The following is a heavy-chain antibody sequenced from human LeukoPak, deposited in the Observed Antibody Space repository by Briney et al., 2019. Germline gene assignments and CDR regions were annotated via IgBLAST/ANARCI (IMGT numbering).Heavy chain of an antibody. D-gene: IGHD6-6*01. CDR1: GGTFSSYT. CDR3: AWLHSSSRFDYYYYGMDV. V-gene: IGHV1-69*02. Sequence: SAKVSCKASGGTFSSYTISWVRQAPGQGLEWMGRIIPILGIANYAQKFQGRVTITADKSTSTAYMELSSLRSEDTAVYYCAWLHSSSRFDYYYYGMDVWGQGTTVTVSS. CDR2: IIPILGIA. J-gene: IGHJ6*02.